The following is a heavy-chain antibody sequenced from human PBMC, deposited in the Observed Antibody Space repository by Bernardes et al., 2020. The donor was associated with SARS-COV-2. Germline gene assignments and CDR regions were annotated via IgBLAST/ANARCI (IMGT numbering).Heavy chain of an antibody. D-gene: IGHD3-3*01. CDR1: GYTFTSYG. J-gene: IGHJ3*02. CDR3: ASTIFGVVTAFDI. Sequence: ASVKVSCKASGYTFTSYGISWVRQATGQGLEWMGWISAYNGNTNYAQKLQGRVTMTTDTSTSTAYMELRSLRSDDTAVYYCASTIFGVVTAFDIWGQGKMVTVSS. V-gene: IGHV1-18*01. CDR2: ISAYNGNT.